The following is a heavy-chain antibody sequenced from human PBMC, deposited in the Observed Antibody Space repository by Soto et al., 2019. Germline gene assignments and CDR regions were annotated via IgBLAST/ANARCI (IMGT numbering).Heavy chain of an antibody. Sequence: SETLSLTCTVSGGSISSYYWSWIRQPPGKGLQWIGHINHSGSANYNPSLKSRVTISVHTSNSQFSLELSSVTAAGTAVYYCARGLITGSHYSGGWYYFDSWGQGTQVTVSS. D-gene: IGHD6-19*01. CDR1: GGSISSYY. CDR2: INHSGSA. CDR3: ARGLITGSHYSGGWYYFDS. V-gene: IGHV4-59*12. J-gene: IGHJ4*02.